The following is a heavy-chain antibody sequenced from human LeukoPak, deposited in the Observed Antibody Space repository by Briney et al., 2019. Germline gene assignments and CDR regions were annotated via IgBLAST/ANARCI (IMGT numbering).Heavy chain of an antibody. V-gene: IGHV1-69*13. CDR1: GGTFSSYA. CDR3: ARVRRPYELHDAFDI. Sequence: ASVKVSCKASGGTFSSYAISWVRQAPGQGLEWMGGIIPIFGTANYAQKFQGRVTITADESTSTAYMELSSLRSEDTAVYYCARVRRPYELHDAFDIWGQGTMVTVSS. D-gene: IGHD5-12*01. J-gene: IGHJ3*02. CDR2: IIPIFGTA.